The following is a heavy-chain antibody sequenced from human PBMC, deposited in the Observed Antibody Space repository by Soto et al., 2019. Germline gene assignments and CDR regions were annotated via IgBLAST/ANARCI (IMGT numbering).Heavy chain of an antibody. D-gene: IGHD6-13*01. CDR1: GGSISSYY. CDR2: IYDSGST. V-gene: IGHV4-59*12. CDR3: AKENGSSSSWFEFDY. J-gene: IGHJ4*02. Sequence: SETLSLTCTVSGGSISSYYWSWIRQPPGKGLDWIGCIYDSGSTNYNPSLKSRVTISVDTSKNQFSLKLTSVTAEDTAVYYCAKENGSSSSWFEFDYWGQGTLVTVSS.